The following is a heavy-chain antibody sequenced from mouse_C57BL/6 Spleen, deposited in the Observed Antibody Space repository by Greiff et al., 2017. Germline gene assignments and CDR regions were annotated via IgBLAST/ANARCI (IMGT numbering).Heavy chain of an antibody. CDR3: ARSYYGNYGWFYFDY. Sequence: QVQLQQSGAELVKPGASVKMSCKASGYTFTTYPIEWMKQNHGKSLEWIGNFHPYNDDTKYNEKFKGKATLTVEKSSSTVYLELSRLTSADSAVYYCARSYYGNYGWFYFDYWGQGTTLTVSS. CDR1: GYTFTTYP. V-gene: IGHV1-47*01. J-gene: IGHJ2*01. D-gene: IGHD2-1*01. CDR2: FHPYNDDT.